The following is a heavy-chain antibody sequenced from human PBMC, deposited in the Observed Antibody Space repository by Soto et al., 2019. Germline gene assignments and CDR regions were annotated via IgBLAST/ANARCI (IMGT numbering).Heavy chain of an antibody. CDR2: ISWNSGSI. CDR1: GFSFDDYA. V-gene: IGHV3-9*01. Sequence: GGSLRLSCAASGFSFDDYAMHWVRQGPGKGLEWVSGISWNSGSIGYADSVKGRFTIYRDNAKNSLYLQMNSVGLEDTALYYCAKDDSSDGGFDYWGQGTLVTVSS. CDR3: AKDDSSDGGFDY. J-gene: IGHJ4*02. D-gene: IGHD6-6*01.